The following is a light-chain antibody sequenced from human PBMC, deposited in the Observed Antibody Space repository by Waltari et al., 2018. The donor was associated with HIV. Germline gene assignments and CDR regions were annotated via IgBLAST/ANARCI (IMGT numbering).Light chain of an antibody. CDR1: SSNLGRNT. CDR2: SNN. J-gene: IGLJ2*01. CDR3: ALWDDSLNGVL. Sequence: QSEPSQPPSASGTPGQRVAIACSENSSNLGRNTVNRYQQLPGTPPKHRIYSNNQRPSGVPDRFSCSKSGTSASLAITGLQSEDEADYYCALWDDSLNGVLFGGGTKLTVL. V-gene: IGLV1-44*01.